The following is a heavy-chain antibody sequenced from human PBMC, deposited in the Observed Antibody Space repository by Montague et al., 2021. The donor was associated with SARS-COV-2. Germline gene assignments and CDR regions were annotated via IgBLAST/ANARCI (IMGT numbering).Heavy chain of an antibody. CDR1: GFTVSSTY. J-gene: IGHJ3*02. D-gene: IGHD6-6*01. V-gene: IGHV3-53*01. CDR2: IYRGGST. CDR3: ARDAEGIAARRSDAFDI. Sequence: SLRLSCAASGFTVSSTYMNWVRQAPGKGLEWVSVIYRGGSTYYADSVKGRFTISRDNSKNTLYLQMNSLRAEDTAVYYCARDAEGIAARRSDAFDIWGQGTMVTVS.